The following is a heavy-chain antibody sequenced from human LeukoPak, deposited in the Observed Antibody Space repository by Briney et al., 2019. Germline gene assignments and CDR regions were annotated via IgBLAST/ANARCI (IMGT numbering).Heavy chain of an antibody. V-gene: IGHV3-23*01. D-gene: IGHD6-13*01. J-gene: IGHJ4*02. CDR3: AKDLGGGLQQLVLFDFDY. Sequence: TGGSLRLSCAASGFTVSSDYMSWVRQAPGKGLEWVSAISGSGGSTYYADSVKGRFTISRDNSKNTLCLQMNSLRAEDTAVYYCAKDLGGGLQQLVLFDFDYWGQGTLVTVSS. CDR2: ISGSGGST. CDR1: GFTVSSDY.